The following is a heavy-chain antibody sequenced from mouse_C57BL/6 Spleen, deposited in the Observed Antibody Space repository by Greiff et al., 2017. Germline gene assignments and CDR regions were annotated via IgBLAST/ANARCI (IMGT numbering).Heavy chain of an antibody. V-gene: IGHV3-6*01. D-gene: IGHD2-4*01. Sequence: EVQRVESGPGLVKPSQSLSLTCSVTGYSITSGYYWNWIRQFPGNKLEWMGYISYDGSNNYNPSLKNRISITRDTSKNQFFLKLNSVTTEDTATYYCAREGYYDYGQAWFAYWGQGTLVTVSA. CDR2: ISYDGSN. CDR1: GYSITSGYY. J-gene: IGHJ3*01. CDR3: AREGYYDYGQAWFAY.